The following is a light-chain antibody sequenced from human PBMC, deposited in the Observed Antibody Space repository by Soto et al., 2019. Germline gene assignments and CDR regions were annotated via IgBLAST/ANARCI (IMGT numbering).Light chain of an antibody. CDR3: QQYSNSPIT. J-gene: IGKJ5*01. Sequence: DIVLTQSPGTLSLSPGDRALLSCGASESVASPYVAWYQQKPGLPPRLLVSATSSRATGIPDRFRGSGSGRDFTLSSSRLEPEDSALYFCQQYSNSPITFGQGTRLEIK. V-gene: IGKV3-20*01. CDR2: ATS. CDR1: ESVASPY.